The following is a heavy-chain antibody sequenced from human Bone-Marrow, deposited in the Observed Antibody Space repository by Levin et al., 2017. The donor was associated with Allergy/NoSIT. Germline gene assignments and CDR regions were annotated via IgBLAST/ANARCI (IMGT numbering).Heavy chain of an antibody. V-gene: IGHV4-31*03. CDR3: ARTSGGFINKYFDF. CDR1: GASISSGGYY. Sequence: LRLSCSVSGASISSGGYYWSWIRLHPVKGLEWIGYIYYTGSTTYNASLKSRVTISVDTSNNQFSLKLNSVTVADTAVYYCARTSGGFINKYFDFWGQGTLVTVSS. J-gene: IGHJ4*02. CDR2: IYYTGST. D-gene: IGHD3-10*01.